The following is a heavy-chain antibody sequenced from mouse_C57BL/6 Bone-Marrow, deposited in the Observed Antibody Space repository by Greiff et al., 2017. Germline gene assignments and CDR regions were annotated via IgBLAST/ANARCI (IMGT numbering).Heavy chain of an antibody. J-gene: IGHJ4*01. Sequence: QVQLQQPGAELVKPGASVKMSCKASGYTFTSYWITWVKPRPGQGLEWIGDIYPGSGSTTYNEKFKSKATLTVDTSSSTASMQLSSLTSEDSAVYYCARRGDYWGQGTSVTVSS. CDR1: GYTFTSYW. CDR2: IYPGSGST. CDR3: ARRGDY. V-gene: IGHV1-55*01.